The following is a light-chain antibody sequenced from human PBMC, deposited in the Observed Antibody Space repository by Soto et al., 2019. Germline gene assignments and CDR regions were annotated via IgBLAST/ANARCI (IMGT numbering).Light chain of an antibody. CDR3: QQCSRWPLLWT. CDR2: DAS. J-gene: IGKJ4*01. V-gene: IGKV3-11*01. CDR1: QSVSSY. Sequence: EIVLTQSPATLSLSPGERATLSCRASQSVSSYLAWYQQKPGQAPRLLIYDASTRATGIPARFSGSGSGTGFTVTISRLEPEDFAVYYCQQCSRWPLLWTFGGGTKVEIK.